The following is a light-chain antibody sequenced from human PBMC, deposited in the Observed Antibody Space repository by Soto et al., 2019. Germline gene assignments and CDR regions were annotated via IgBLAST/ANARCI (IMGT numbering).Light chain of an antibody. V-gene: IGKV3-11*01. CDR1: QSVSSY. Sequence: ELVLTQSPATLSLSPGERATLACGASQSVSSYLAWYQQKPGQAPRLLIYDASNRATGIPARFSGSGSGTDFTLTISSLEREDFAVYYRQRRSNWPLTFGPGTKVDIK. CDR3: QRRSNWPLT. J-gene: IGKJ3*01. CDR2: DAS.